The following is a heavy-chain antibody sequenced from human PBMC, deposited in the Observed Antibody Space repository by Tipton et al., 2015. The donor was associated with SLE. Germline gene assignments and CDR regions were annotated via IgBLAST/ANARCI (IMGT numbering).Heavy chain of an antibody. CDR1: GGSISSYY. Sequence: TLSLTCTVSGGSISSYYWSWIRQPPGKGLEWIGYIYYSGSTNYNPSLKSRVTISVDTSKNQFSLKLSSVTAADTAVYYWARDRRATIGWFDYWGQGTLVTVSS. J-gene: IGHJ4*02. CDR3: ARDRRATIGWFDY. V-gene: IGHV4-59*01. CDR2: IYYSGST. D-gene: IGHD5-12*01.